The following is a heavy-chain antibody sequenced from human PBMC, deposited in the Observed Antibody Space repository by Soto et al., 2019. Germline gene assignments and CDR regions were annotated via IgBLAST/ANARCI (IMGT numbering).Heavy chain of an antibody. D-gene: IGHD4-17*01. CDR3: ARVGRGSGDYASSDY. CDR2: TRNKANSYTT. V-gene: IGHV3-72*01. Sequence: EVQLVESGGGLVQPGGSLRLSCAASGFTFSDHYMDWVRQAPGKGLEWVGRTRNKANSYTTEYAAYVKGRFTISRDDSKNSLYLQMHSLKTEDTAVYYCARVGRGSGDYASSDYWGQGTLVTVSS. CDR1: GFTFSDHY. J-gene: IGHJ4*02.